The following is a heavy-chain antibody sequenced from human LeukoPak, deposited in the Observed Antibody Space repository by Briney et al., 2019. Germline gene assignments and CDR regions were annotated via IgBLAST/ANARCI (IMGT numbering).Heavy chain of an antibody. CDR3: ARLADSGYH. CDR1: GGSISSSSYY. CDR2: IYYSGST. V-gene: IGHV4-39*01. D-gene: IGHD3-22*01. J-gene: IGHJ4*02. Sequence: SETLSLTCTVSGGSISSSSYYWGWIRQPPGKGLEWIGSIYYSGSTYYNPSLKSRVTISVDTSKNQFSLKLSSVTAADTAVYYCARLADSGYHWGQGTLVTVSS.